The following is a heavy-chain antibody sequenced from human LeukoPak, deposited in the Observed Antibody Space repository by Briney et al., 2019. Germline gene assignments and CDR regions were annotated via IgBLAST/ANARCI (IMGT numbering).Heavy chain of an antibody. CDR3: ARLREDYFAY. CDR1: GGSISSYSYY. D-gene: IGHD4-17*01. CDR2: IFYSGNT. J-gene: IGHJ4*02. Sequence: SETLSLTCTVSGGSISSYSYYWGWIRQPPGKGLEWIGSIFYSGNTYYNPSLKTRVTMSVDTSENQFSLKLSSVTAADTAMYYCARLREDYFAYWGQGTLVTVSS. V-gene: IGHV4-39*01.